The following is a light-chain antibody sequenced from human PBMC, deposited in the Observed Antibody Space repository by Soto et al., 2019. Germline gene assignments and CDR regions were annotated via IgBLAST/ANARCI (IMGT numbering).Light chain of an antibody. CDR1: QSISSW. J-gene: IGKJ1*01. CDR3: QPYKSYSGT. CDR2: DAS. Sequence: DIQMTQSPSTLSASVGDRVTITCRASQSISSWLAWYQQKPGKAPKLLIYDASSLESGVPSRFSGSGSGTEFTLTISSLQPEDFATYYCQPYKSYSGTFGQGTKVDIK. V-gene: IGKV1-5*01.